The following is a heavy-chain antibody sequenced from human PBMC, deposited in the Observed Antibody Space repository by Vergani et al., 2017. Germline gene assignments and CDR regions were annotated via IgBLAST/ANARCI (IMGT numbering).Heavy chain of an antibody. J-gene: IGHJ3*02. V-gene: IGHV1-69*01. CDR3: ARVYYYDSSGYYLLSAFDI. Sequence: QVQLVQSGAEVKKPGSSVKVSCKASGGTFSSYAISWVRQAPGQGLEWMGGIIPIFGTANYAQKFQGRVTITADEFTSTAYMELSSLRSEDTAVYYCARVYYYDSSGYYLLSAFDIWGQGTMVTVSS. D-gene: IGHD3-22*01. CDR1: GGTFSSYA. CDR2: IIPIFGTA.